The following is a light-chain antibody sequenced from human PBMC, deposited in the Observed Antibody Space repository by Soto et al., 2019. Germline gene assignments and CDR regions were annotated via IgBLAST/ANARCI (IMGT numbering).Light chain of an antibody. V-gene: IGKV1-5*01. CDR2: DAS. Sequence: DIQITQSPSTLSASVGDRGTMPCRASQSFSSWLAWHQQKPGKAPKLLIYDASNLESGVPSRFRGSGSGTEFTLTISRLQTDDFETYYCQQYNSYFWTFGQGTKVDI. J-gene: IGKJ1*01. CDR3: QQYNSYFWT. CDR1: QSFSSW.